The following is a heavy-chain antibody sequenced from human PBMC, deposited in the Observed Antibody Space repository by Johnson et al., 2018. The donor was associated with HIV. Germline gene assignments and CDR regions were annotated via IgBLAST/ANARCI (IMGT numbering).Heavy chain of an antibody. CDR1: GFTFRTYA. V-gene: IGHV3-30*04. Sequence: QVQLVESGGGVVQPGRSLRLSCAASGFTFRTYAMHWVRQAPGKGLEWVALISYDGSNKHYADSVKGRFTISRDNPKNTLSLQMNSLRAEDTAVYYCARDGFWGGALDSWGQGTMVTVSS. CDR2: ISYDGSNK. J-gene: IGHJ3*02. CDR3: ARDGFWGGALDS. D-gene: IGHD3-10*01.